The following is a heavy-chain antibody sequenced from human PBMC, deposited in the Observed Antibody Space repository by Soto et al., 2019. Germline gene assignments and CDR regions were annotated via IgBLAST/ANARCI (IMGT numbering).Heavy chain of an antibody. J-gene: IGHJ4*01. Sequence: SETLSLTCTVSGGSVSSNSYSWGWIRQSPGKGLEWIGTIYSSENTYYNPSLKSRVTISVDTSKNQFSLKLTSVTAVDTAVYYCARRENQGPIDYWGLGTLVTVSA. CDR1: GGSVSSNSYS. V-gene: IGHV4-39*07. D-gene: IGHD1-26*01. CDR3: ARRENQGPIDY. CDR2: IYSSENT.